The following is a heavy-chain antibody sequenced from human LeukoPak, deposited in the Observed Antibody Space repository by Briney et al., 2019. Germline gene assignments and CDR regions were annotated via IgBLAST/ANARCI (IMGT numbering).Heavy chain of an antibody. Sequence: SETLSLTCTVSGGAISGYYWTWIRQPPGKGLEWIEYIYYSGSTNYNPSLKSRVTISVDTSENQFSLKLSSVTAADTAVYYCARVVTVTSPRYGYYGMDAWGQGTTVTVSS. CDR3: ARVVTVTSPRYGYYGMDA. J-gene: IGHJ6*02. V-gene: IGHV4-59*01. D-gene: IGHD4-11*01. CDR2: IYYSGST. CDR1: GGAISGYY.